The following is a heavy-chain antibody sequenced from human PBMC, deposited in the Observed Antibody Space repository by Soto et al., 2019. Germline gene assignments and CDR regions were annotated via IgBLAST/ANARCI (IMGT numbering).Heavy chain of an antibody. D-gene: IGHD3-9*01. CDR2: IDPDGSRT. CDR1: GFTFRSNW. V-gene: IGHV3-74*01. Sequence: GGSLRLSCAASGFTFRSNWMHWVRQAPGKGLVWVSRIDPDGSRTDLADSVKGRFTISRDNSKNTLYLQMNSLRAEDTAVYYCARDRDILTGYYSPPPYYYYYGMDVWGQGTTVTVSS. CDR3: ARDRDILTGYYSPPPYYYYYGMDV. J-gene: IGHJ6*02.